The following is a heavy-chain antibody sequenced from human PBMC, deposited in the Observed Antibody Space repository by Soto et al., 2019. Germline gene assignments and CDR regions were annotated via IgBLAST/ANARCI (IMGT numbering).Heavy chain of an antibody. CDR1: GYTRSSYG. V-gene: IGHV1-18*01. Sequence: QVQLVQSGGEVKKPGASVKVSCKASGYTRSSYGISWVRQAPGQGLEWMGWINANHGNTNYAQKVQGRVTMTTDTSTSTVYMELRSLRAVDTAVYYCAICPDYYYGMDVWGQGTTVTVSS. CDR2: INANHGNT. CDR3: AICPDYYYGMDV. J-gene: IGHJ6*02.